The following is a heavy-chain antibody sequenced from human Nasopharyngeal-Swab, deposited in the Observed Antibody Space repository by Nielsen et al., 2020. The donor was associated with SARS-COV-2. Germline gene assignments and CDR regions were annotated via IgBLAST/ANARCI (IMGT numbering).Heavy chain of an antibody. CDR2: IAHDASNE. CDR1: GFTFSSFG. Sequence: GESLKISCAASGFTFSSFGMHWVRQAPGKGLEWVAFIAHDASNEYYGDSVKGRFSISRDSSKNTLYLQMDSLRGEDTAVYYCAIVEWDLPPNVWGQGTLVAVSS. CDR3: AIVEWDLPPNV. V-gene: IGHV3-30*03. J-gene: IGHJ4*02. D-gene: IGHD1-26*01.